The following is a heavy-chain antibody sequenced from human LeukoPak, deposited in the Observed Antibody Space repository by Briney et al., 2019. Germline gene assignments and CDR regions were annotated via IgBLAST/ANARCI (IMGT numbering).Heavy chain of an antibody. CDR3: AKDAQRGFDYSNSLEF. V-gene: IGHV3-33*06. CDR2: IWSDGTNR. Sequence: PGRSLTLSCAATGFTFNHYGMHWVRQAPGKGLEWVAVIWSDGTNRYYADSVKGRFTISRDDSGNTVYLQMNSLRPEDTGVYYCAKDAQRGFDYSNSLEFWGQGTPVTVST. D-gene: IGHD4-11*01. CDR1: GFTFNHYG. J-gene: IGHJ4*02.